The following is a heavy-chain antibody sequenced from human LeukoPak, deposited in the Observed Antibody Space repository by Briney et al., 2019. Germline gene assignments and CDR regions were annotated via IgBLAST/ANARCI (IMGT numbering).Heavy chain of an antibody. Sequence: GGSLRLSCAASGFTFSNYGMHWVRQAPGKGLEWVAVISYDESDKYYADSVKGRFTIYRDNSKNTLYLQMNSLRPEDTAVYYCAKGVVAATTAAYYGMDVWGQGTTVTVSS. CDR2: ISYDESDK. J-gene: IGHJ6*02. D-gene: IGHD2-15*01. V-gene: IGHV3-30*18. CDR3: AKGVVAATTAAYYGMDV. CDR1: GFTFSNYG.